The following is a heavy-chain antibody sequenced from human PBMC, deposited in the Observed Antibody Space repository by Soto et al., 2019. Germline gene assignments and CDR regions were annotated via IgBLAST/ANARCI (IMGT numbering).Heavy chain of an antibody. CDR2: IYHSGST. Sequence: SETLSLTCAVSSGSISSSNWWSWVRQPPGKGLEWIGEIYHSGSTNYNPSLKSRVTISVDKSKNQFSLKLSSVTAADTAVYYCARRDRLVRGSLAYNNWFDPWGQGTLVTVSS. CDR3: ARRDRLVRGSLAYNNWFDP. CDR1: SGSISSSNW. D-gene: IGHD3-10*01. J-gene: IGHJ5*02. V-gene: IGHV4-4*02.